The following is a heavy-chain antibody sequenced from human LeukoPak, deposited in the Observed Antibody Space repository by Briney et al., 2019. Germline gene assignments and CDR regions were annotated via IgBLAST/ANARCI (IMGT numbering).Heavy chain of an antibody. V-gene: IGHV4-39*07. CDR1: GGSISNNIYY. J-gene: IGHJ5*02. Sequence: SETLSLTCTVSGGSISNNIYYWGWIRQPPGKGLEYIGNIYYSGSTYYNPSLKSRVTISVDTSKNQFSLKVTSVTAADTAVYYCARVYSSSWYWNWFDPWGQGTLVTVSS. CDR3: ARVYSSSWYWNWFDP. D-gene: IGHD6-13*01. CDR2: IYYSGST.